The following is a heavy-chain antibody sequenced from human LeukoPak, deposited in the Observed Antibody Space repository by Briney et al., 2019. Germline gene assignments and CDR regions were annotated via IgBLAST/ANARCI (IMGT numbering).Heavy chain of an antibody. J-gene: IGHJ4*02. V-gene: IGHV4-59*08. CDR1: GGSISSYY. CDR2: IYYSGST. CDR3: ARRGIAAAGYDY. Sequence: SETLSLTCTVSGGSISSYYWSWIRQPPGKGLEWIGYIYYSGSTNYNPSLKSRVTISVDTSKNQFSLKLSSVTAADTAVYYCARRGIAAAGYDYWGQGTLVTVSS. D-gene: IGHD6-13*01.